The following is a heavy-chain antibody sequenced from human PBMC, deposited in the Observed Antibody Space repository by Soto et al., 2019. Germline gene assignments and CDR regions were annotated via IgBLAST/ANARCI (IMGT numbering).Heavy chain of an antibody. CDR1: GFTFSTFS. V-gene: IGHV3-48*02. J-gene: IGHJ4*02. D-gene: IGHD6-19*01. Sequence: EVQLVESGGGSVQPGGSQRLSCAASGFTFSTFSMNWVRQAPGRGLEWISYISGGGRPISYADSVKGRFTISRDNAKNSLYLQMDSLTDEDTAVYYCARDLGWAFDSWGQGTLVTVFS. CDR3: ARDLGWAFDS. CDR2: ISGGGRPI.